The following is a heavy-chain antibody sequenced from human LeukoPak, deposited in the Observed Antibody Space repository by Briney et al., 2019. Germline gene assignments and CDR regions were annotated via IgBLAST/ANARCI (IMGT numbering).Heavy chain of an antibody. Sequence: PGGSLRVSCAACGFTVSNNYMNWVRQAPGRGLEGVAVIYSDGKTFYSDSVKGRCTISRDNSKNTLYLQVNSLRAEDTAVYYCARDSGDGDYTPDMDLWGKGTTVTVSS. J-gene: IGHJ6*03. CDR1: GFTVSNNY. CDR2: IYSDGKT. V-gene: IGHV3-53*01. D-gene: IGHD2-21*02. CDR3: ARDSGDGDYTPDMDL.